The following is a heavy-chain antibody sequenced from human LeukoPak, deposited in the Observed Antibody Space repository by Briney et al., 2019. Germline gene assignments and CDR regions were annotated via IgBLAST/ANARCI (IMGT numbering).Heavy chain of an antibody. D-gene: IGHD6-19*01. J-gene: IGHJ4*02. CDR3: TTDGYSVAATLDY. CDR1: GITFSNAW. Sequence: GGSLRLSCAASGITFSNAWMSWVRQAPGKGLEWVGRMKSKPDGGTTDYAAPVKGRFTLSRDDSKNTVYLQMNSLKTEDAAVYYCTTDGYSVAATLDYWGQGTLVTVSS. CDR2: MKSKPDGGTT. V-gene: IGHV3-15*01.